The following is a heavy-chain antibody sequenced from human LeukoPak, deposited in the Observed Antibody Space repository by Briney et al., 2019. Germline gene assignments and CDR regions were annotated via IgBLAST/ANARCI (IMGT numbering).Heavy chain of an antibody. CDR1: GFTFSSYS. D-gene: IGHD3-22*01. Sequence: PGGSLRLSCAASGFTFSSYSMNWVRQAPGKGLEWVSSISRSSSYIYYADSVKGRFTISRDNAKNSLYLQMNSLRAEATAVYYCARVWYYYDSSGYYFDYWGQGTLVTVSS. J-gene: IGHJ4*02. CDR2: ISRSSSYI. CDR3: ARVWYYYDSSGYYFDY. V-gene: IGHV3-21*01.